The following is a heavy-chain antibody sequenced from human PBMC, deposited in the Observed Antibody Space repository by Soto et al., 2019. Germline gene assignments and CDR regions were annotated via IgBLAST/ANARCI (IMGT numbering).Heavy chain of an antibody. Sequence: ASVKVSCKASGYTFTNYGITWVRQAPGQGLEWMGWINADYGNTNYEQKFQGRVTMTTDTSTNTAYMELRSLRSDDTAVYYCARKSLSHFNWLAPWGQGTLVTVSS. V-gene: IGHV1-18*04. CDR1: GYTFTNYG. J-gene: IGHJ5*02. CDR2: INADYGNT. CDR3: ARKSLSHFNWLAP.